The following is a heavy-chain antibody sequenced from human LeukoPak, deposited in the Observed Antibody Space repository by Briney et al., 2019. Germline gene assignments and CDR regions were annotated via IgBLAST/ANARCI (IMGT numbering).Heavy chain of an antibody. CDR3: AVFGVETAGGSYFDY. CDR1: GLTFSSYS. V-gene: IGHV3-48*01. J-gene: IGHJ4*02. Sequence: GGSLRLSCAASGLTFSSYSMNWVRQAPGKGLEWISYISSSSSNLYYADSVKGRFTISRDNANKSLYLQMNSLRAEDTAVYYCAVFGVETAGGSYFDYWGQGTLVTVSS. D-gene: IGHD3-3*01. CDR2: ISSSSSNL.